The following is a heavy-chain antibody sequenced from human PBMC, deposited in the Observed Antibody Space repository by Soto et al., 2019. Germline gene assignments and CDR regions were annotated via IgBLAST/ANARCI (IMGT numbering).Heavy chain of an antibody. D-gene: IGHD1-1*01. V-gene: IGHV3-23*01. J-gene: IGHJ4*02. CDR3: AKGRGHLWSTERDLDY. CDR1: GFTFSNYA. CDR2: ISASGDTT. Sequence: EVQLLESGGGLVQPGGSLRLSCAVSGFTFSNYAMSWVRQAPGKGLEWVSVISASGDTTYYTDSVKGRFTISRDNSQNTQYLQMNSLRAEDTAVYYCAKGRGHLWSTERDLDYWGQGTLVTVSS.